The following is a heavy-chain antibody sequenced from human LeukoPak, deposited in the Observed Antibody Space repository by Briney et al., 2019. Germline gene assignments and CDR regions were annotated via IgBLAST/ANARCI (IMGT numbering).Heavy chain of an antibody. D-gene: IGHD2-15*01. V-gene: IGHV3-53*01. CDR2: IYSGGST. CDR1: GFTVSSNY. J-gene: IGHJ3*02. CDR3: ARQEVVEDTFDI. Sequence: GGSLRLSCAASGFTVSSNYMNWVRQAPGKGLEWVSIIYSGGSTYYADSVKGRFTISRDNSKNTRYLQMNSLRAEDTAVYYCARQEVVEDTFDIWGQGTMVTVSS.